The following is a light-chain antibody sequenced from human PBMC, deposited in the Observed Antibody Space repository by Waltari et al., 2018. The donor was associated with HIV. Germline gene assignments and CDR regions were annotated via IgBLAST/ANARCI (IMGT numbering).Light chain of an antibody. CDR3: IAFTTTNSPHVL. Sequence: QSALTQPSSVSGSPGQSITISCPGTSSHVGGSKYLSFYQQHPGKAPKLLIYEVNNRPSGISDRFSGSKAANTASLTISGLQADDEADYYCIAFTTTNSPHVLFGGGTKLNV. V-gene: IGLV2-14*01. J-gene: IGLJ2*01. CDR1: SSHVGGSKY. CDR2: EVN.